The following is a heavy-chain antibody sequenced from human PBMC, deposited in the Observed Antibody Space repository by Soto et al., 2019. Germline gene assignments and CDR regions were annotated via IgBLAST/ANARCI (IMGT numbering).Heavy chain of an antibody. CDR3: ARDQHIVVVTAIRLPGY. Sequence: QVQLVQSGAEVKKPGASVKVSCKASGYTFTSYYMHWVRQAPGQGLEWMGIINPSGGSTSYAQKFQGGVTMTRDTSTSTVYMELRSRRAEDTGVYYCARDQHIVVVTAIRLPGYWGQGTLVTVSS. D-gene: IGHD2-21*02. J-gene: IGHJ4*02. CDR2: INPSGGST. V-gene: IGHV1-46*01. CDR1: GYTFTSYY.